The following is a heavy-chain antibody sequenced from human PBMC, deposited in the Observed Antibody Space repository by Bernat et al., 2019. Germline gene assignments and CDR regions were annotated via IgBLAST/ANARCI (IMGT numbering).Heavy chain of an antibody. J-gene: IGHJ4*02. D-gene: IGHD3-10*01. CDR3: ASEEKGSMMVARAFDY. CDR1: GGTFSSYT. CDR2: IIPIIGIA. Sequence: GRRVRSGAEVKKPGSSVKVSCKASGGTFSSYTISWVRQAPGQGLEWMGRIIPIIGIANYAQKLQGRVTITADKSTSTAYMELSSLRSEDTAVYYCASEEKGSMMVARAFDYWGQGTLVTVSS. V-gene: IGHV1-69*09.